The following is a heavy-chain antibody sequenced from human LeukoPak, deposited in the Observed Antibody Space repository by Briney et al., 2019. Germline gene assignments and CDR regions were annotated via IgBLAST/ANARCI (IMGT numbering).Heavy chain of an antibody. J-gene: IGHJ4*02. V-gene: IGHV3-9*01. CDR2: ISWNSGII. CDR3: AKATYSSSSFNYFDY. CDR1: GFTFDDYA. Sequence: GGSLRLSCAASGFTFDDYAMYWVRQAPGKGLEWVSGISWNSGIIGYADSVKGPFTISRENAKNSLYLQMNSLRAEDTALYYCAKATYSSSSFNYFDYWGQGTLVTVSS. D-gene: IGHD6-6*01.